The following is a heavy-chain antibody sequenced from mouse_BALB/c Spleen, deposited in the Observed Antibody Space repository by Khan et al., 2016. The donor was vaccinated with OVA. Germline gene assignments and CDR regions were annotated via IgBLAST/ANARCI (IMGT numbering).Heavy chain of an antibody. Sequence: QVTLKESGPGILQPSQTLSLTCSFSGFSLSSSGMGVSWIRQPSGKGLEWLAHIYWDDDKLYNPSLKSRLTISKDTSSKQVFLQITNVDTAETARYCCARREEVVPWFAYWGQGTLVTVSA. J-gene: IGHJ3*01. D-gene: IGHD1-1*01. CDR2: IYWDDDK. CDR1: GFSLSSSGMG. CDR3: ARREEVVPWFAY. V-gene: IGHV8-12*01.